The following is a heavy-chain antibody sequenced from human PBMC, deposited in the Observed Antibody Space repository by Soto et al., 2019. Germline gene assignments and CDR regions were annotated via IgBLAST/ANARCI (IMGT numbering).Heavy chain of an antibody. CDR1: GYTFTSYD. CDR3: ARDPPITESDAYYYYYYGMDV. V-gene: IGHV1-8*01. Sequence: ASVKVSCKASGYTFTSYDINWVRQATGQGLEWMGWMNPNSGNTGYAQKFQGRVTMTRNTSISTAHMELSSLRSEDTAVYYCARDPPITESDAYYYYYYGMDVWGQGTTVTVSS. J-gene: IGHJ6*02. CDR2: MNPNSGNT. D-gene: IGHD3-10*01.